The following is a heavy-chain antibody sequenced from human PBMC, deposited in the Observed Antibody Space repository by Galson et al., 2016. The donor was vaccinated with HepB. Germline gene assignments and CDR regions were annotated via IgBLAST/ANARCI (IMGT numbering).Heavy chain of an antibody. D-gene: IGHD2-8*02. Sequence: SVKVSCKASGYSFSRYGISWVRQAPRQGLQWMAWINTGTPGDTLYAQSLQCRPTLTTDPSTTTAYMNLGSLGSDDTAVYFSARDFCPGVSCNHALGHWGQGTLVTVSS. CDR2: INTGTPGDT. CDR3: ARDFCPGVSCNHALGH. CDR1: GYSFSRYG. V-gene: IGHV1-18*01. J-gene: IGHJ4*02.